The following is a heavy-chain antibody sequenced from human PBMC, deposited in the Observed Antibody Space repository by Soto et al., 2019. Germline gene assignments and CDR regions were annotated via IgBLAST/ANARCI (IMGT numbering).Heavy chain of an antibody. D-gene: IGHD3-10*01. CDR1: GFTFSSYS. Sequence: PGXSLILSCAASGFTFSSYSMSWVRQAPGKGLEWASVIYSGGSTYYADSVKGRFTISRDNSKNTLYLQMNSLRAEDTAVYYCARDHMVRGVIRWFDPWGQGTLVTVSS. V-gene: IGHV3-66*01. J-gene: IGHJ5*02. CDR2: IYSGGST. CDR3: ARDHMVRGVIRWFDP.